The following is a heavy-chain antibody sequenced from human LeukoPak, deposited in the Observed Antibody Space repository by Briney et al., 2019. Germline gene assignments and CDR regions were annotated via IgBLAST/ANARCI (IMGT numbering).Heavy chain of an antibody. Sequence: QPGRSLRLSCAASGFTFSSYEMNWVRQAPGKGLEWVSYISSSGSTIYYADSVKGRFTISRDDAKNSMYLQMNSLRAEDTAVYYCARETGRDYYFDYWGQGTLVTVSS. D-gene: IGHD5-24*01. CDR2: ISSSGSTI. J-gene: IGHJ4*02. CDR1: GFTFSSYE. CDR3: ARETGRDYYFDY. V-gene: IGHV3-48*03.